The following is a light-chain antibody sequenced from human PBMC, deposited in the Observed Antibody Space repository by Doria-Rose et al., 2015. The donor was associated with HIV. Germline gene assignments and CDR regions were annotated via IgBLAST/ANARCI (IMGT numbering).Light chain of an antibody. J-gene: IGKJ2*01. Sequence: DIRMTQSPSTLSASVGDRVTITCRASQSISSWLAWYQQKPGKAPNLLIYKASSLESGVPSRFSGSGSGTEFTLTISSLQPDDFATYYCQQYNSYLSFGQGTKLGIK. CDR2: KAS. CDR1: QSISSW. CDR3: QQYNSYLS. V-gene: IGKV1-5*03.